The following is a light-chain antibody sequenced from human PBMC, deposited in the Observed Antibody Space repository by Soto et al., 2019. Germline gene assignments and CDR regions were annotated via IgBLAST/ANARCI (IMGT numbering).Light chain of an antibody. Sequence: DIQLTQSPSFLSASVGDRVTITCRASKAIASFVAWYQQKPGKVPKLLIYAASTLQSGVPSRFSGSGSGTDFTLTISSLQPEDVATYYCQKYNSAPHTFGQGTKVDIK. CDR2: AAS. CDR1: KAIASF. CDR3: QKYNSAPHT. J-gene: IGKJ1*01. V-gene: IGKV1-27*01.